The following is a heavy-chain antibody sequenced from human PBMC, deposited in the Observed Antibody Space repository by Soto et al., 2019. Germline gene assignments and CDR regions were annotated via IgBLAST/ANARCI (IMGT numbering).Heavy chain of an antibody. CDR3: ARGPRGRNPTNFDY. CDR1: GGSISSYY. CDR2: IYYSGST. Sequence: KPSETLSLTCTVSGGSISSYYWSWIRQPPGKGLEWIGYIYYSGSTNYNPSLKSRVTISVDTSKNQFSLKLSSVTAADTAVYYCARGPRGRNPTNFDYWGQGTLVTVSS. V-gene: IGHV4-59*01. J-gene: IGHJ4*02. D-gene: IGHD3-10*01.